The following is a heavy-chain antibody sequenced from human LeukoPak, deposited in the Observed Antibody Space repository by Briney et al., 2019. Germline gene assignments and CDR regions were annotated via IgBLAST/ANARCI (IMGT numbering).Heavy chain of an antibody. D-gene: IGHD6-19*01. CDR3: AKGSGWYVRGHFDY. V-gene: IGHV3-30*18. CDR1: GFTFSSYG. Sequence: PGGSLRLSCAASGFTFSSYGMHWVRQAPGKGLEWVAVISYDGSNKYYADSVKGRFTISRDNSKNTLHLQMNSLRAEDTAVYYCAKGSGWYVRGHFDYWGQGTLVTVSS. J-gene: IGHJ4*02. CDR2: ISYDGSNK.